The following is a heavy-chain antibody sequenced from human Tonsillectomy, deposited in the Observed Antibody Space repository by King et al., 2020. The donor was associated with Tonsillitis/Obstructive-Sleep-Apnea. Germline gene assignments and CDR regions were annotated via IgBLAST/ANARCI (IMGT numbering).Heavy chain of an antibody. D-gene: IGHD3-3*01. CDR3: ARGGQGARFLEWFPYWFDP. Sequence: VQLVESGAEVKKPGASVKVSCKASGYTFTGYYMHWVRQAPGQGLEWMGWINPNSGGTNYAQKFQGWVTMTRDTSISTAYMELSRLRSDDTAVYYCARGGQGARFLEWFPYWFDPWGQGTLVTVSS. V-gene: IGHV1-2*04. CDR1: GYTFTGYY. CDR2: INPNSGGT. J-gene: IGHJ5*02.